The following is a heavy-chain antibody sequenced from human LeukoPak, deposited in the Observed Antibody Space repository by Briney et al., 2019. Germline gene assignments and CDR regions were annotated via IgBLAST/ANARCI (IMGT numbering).Heavy chain of an antibody. V-gene: IGHV1-69*05. D-gene: IGHD5-12*01. CDR3: ARGDSGYDYGFDN. J-gene: IGHJ4*02. Sequence: VASVKVSCKASGYTFTSYGISWVRQAPGQGLEWVGGIIPIFGTTNYAQKFQGRVTITTDESTSTGYMELRSLRSDDTAVYYCARGDSGYDYGFDNWGQGTLVTVSS. CDR1: GYTFTSYG. CDR2: IIPIFGTT.